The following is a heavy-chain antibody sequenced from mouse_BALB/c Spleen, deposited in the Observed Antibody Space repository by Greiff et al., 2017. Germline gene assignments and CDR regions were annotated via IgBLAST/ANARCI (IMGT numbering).Heavy chain of an antibody. J-gene: IGHJ4*01. V-gene: IGHV5-17*02. CDR2: ISSGSSTI. Sequence: EVMLVESGGGLVQPGGSRKLSCAASGFTFSSFGMHWVRQAPEKGLEWVAYISSGSSTIYYADTVKGRFTISRDNPKNTLFLQMTSLRSEDTAMYYCASLITPMDYWGQGTSVTVSS. D-gene: IGHD2-4*01. CDR3: ASLITPMDY. CDR1: GFTFSSFG.